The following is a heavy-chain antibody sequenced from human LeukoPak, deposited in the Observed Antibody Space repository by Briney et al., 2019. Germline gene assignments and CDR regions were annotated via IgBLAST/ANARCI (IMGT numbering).Heavy chain of an antibody. CDR2: ISGTGYTT. Sequence: GGSLRLSCTASDFTFYDYAINWVRQSPGKGLEWVSAISGTGYTTYYADSVKGRVTVSRDNSKNTLLLQMKGLRPEDTAVYYCAKAGSSSSWDYFDYWGQGTLVTVSS. V-gene: IGHV3-23*01. D-gene: IGHD6-6*01. J-gene: IGHJ4*02. CDR3: AKAGSSSSWDYFDY. CDR1: DFTFYDYA.